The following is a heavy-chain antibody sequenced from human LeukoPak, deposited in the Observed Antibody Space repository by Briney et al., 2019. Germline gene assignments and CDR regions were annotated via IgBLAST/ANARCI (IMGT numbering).Heavy chain of an antibody. V-gene: IGHV3-43*01. Sequence: PGGSLRLSCAASGFTFDDYTMHWVRQAPGKGLEWVSLISWDGGSTYYADSVKGRFTISRDNSKNSLYLQMNSLRTEDTALYYCAKDITPRGVPAAMDVWGQGTTVTVSS. CDR1: GFTFDDYT. CDR2: ISWDGGST. CDR3: AKDITPRGVPAAMDV. D-gene: IGHD2-2*01. J-gene: IGHJ6*02.